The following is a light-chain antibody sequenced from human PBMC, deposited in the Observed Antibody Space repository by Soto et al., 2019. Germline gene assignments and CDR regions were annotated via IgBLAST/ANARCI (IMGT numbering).Light chain of an antibody. CDR2: DPS. CDR3: QHYGSSPIT. CDR1: QSVRNNY. J-gene: IGKJ5*01. V-gene: IGKV3-20*01. Sequence: EIVLTQSRGTLSLSPGERATLSCRASQSVRNNYLAWYLQKPGQAPRLLMYDPSSRATGIPDRFSGSGSGTDFTLTISRLEPEDFAVYYCQHYGSSPITFGQGTRLEIK.